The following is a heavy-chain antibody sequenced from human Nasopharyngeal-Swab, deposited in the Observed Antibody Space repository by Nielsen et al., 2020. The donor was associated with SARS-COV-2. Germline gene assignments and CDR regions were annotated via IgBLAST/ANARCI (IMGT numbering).Heavy chain of an antibody. D-gene: IGHD3-22*01. CDR2: IYYNGIT. V-gene: IGHV4-59*01. J-gene: IGHJ4*02. Sequence: SETLSLTWTVLGGSFSTYYWTWIRQPPGKGLEWIGYIYYNGITNYNPSLKSRVTISVDMSQNQFSLRLSSVTAADTAVYYCARGSFFDSSGYYAPSFDYWGQGTLVTVSS. CDR3: ARGSFFDSSGYYAPSFDY. CDR1: GGSFSTYY.